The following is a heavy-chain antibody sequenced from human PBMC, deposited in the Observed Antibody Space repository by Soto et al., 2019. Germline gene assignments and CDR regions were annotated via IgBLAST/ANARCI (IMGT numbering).Heavy chain of an antibody. D-gene: IGHD6-19*01. V-gene: IGHV4-34*01. CDR3: ARGREQWLVDAFDI. J-gene: IGHJ3*02. CDR2: INPGGST. CDR1: GGSFSGYY. Sequence: PSETLSLTCAVYGGSFSGYYCSWIRQPTGRGREWIGEINPGGSTNSPPSLKSRVTTSVDTSKNQFSLKLNFVTAADTALYYCARGREQWLVDAFDIWGQGTMVT.